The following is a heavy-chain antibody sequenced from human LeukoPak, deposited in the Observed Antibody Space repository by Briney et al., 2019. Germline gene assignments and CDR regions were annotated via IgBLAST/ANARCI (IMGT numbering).Heavy chain of an antibody. CDR1: GFTFSSYS. V-gene: IGHV3-21*01. D-gene: IGHD1-26*01. CDR3: ARDKIVGATHFDY. J-gene: IGHJ4*02. CDR2: ISSSSSYI. Sequence: GGSLRLSCAASGFTFSSYSMNWVRQAPGKGLEWVSSISSSSSYIYYADSVKGRFTISRDNAKNSLYLQMNSLRAEDTAVYYCARDKIVGATHFDYWGQGTLVTVSS.